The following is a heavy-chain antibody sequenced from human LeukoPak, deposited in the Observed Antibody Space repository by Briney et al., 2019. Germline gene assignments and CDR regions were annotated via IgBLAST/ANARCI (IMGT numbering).Heavy chain of an antibody. CDR3: ARLRNSFDY. V-gene: IGHV4-39*01. Sequence: SETLSLTCTVSGGSISSSSYYWGWIRQPPRTGLAWIGSIYYSGSTYYNPSLKSRVTISVDTSKNQFSLKLSSVTAADTAVYYCARLRNSFDYWGQGTLVTVSS. J-gene: IGHJ4*02. CDR2: IYYSGST. CDR1: GGSISSSSYY.